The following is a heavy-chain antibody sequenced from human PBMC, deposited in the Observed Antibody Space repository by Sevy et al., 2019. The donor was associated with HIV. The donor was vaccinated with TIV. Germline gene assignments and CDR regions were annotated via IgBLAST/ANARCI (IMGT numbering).Heavy chain of an antibody. CDR2: IQYDGNDK. D-gene: IGHD6-13*01. V-gene: IGHV3-30*02. J-gene: IGHJ4*02. Sequence: GGSLRLSCAASRFIFNDYGMHWVRQAPGKGLEWVGFIQYDGNDKYYADSMRGRFTISRDNSKNMLFLQMNSLRSEDTAMYYCAKNTAAAGAGGFDYWGQGTLVTVSS. CDR3: AKNTAAAGAGGFDY. CDR1: RFIFNDYG.